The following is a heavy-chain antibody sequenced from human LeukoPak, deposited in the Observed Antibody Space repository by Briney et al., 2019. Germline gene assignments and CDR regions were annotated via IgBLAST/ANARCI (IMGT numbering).Heavy chain of an antibody. Sequence: GGSLRLSCAAYGFSFGDYAMHWVRQAPGKGLEWVSGISWDSGRIGYADSVKGRFTISRDNAKNSLFLQMNSLRAEDTALYYCAKGPYSSGWYLDSWGQGTLVTVSS. V-gene: IGHV3-9*01. CDR2: ISWDSGRI. CDR3: AKGPYSSGWYLDS. J-gene: IGHJ4*02. D-gene: IGHD6-19*01. CDR1: GFSFGDYA.